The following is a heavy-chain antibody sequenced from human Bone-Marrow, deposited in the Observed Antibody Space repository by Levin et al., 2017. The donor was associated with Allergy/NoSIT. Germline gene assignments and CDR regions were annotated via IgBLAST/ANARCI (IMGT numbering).Heavy chain of an antibody. CDR1: GYILTAYY. CDR3: ARVGFRTGNSSGYYLGL. V-gene: IGHV1-2*02. D-gene: IGHD3-22*01. CDR2: INPNGGAT. J-gene: IGHJ4*02. Sequence: AGESLKISCKASGYILTAYYIHWVRQAPGQGLEWLGWINPNGGATTFGKRFQGRVTMTRDTSISTVYMEVTRLTSDDTAVYYCARVGFRTGNSSGYYLGLWGQGTLVTVSS.